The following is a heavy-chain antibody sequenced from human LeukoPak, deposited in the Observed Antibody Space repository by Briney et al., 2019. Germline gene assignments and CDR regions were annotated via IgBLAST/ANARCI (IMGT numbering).Heavy chain of an antibody. V-gene: IGHV1-46*01. CDR2: INPSGGST. CDR1: GYTFTSYY. D-gene: IGHD6-19*01. Sequence: ASVKVSCKASGYTFTSYYMHWVRQAPGQGLEWMGIINPSGGSTSYAQKFQGRVTMTRDTSTSTVYMELSSLRSEDTAVYYCASWVRPYSSGWYEGYWGQGTLVTVSS. CDR3: ASWVRPYSSGWYEGY. J-gene: IGHJ4*02.